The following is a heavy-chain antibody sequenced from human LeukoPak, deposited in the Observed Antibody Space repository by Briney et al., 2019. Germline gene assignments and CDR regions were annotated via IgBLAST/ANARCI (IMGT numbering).Heavy chain of an antibody. CDR2: INHSGST. D-gene: IGHD1-26*01. CDR1: GGSFSGYY. CDR3: ARDAGGRRSDAFDI. V-gene: IGHV4-34*01. J-gene: IGHJ3*02. Sequence: SETLSLTCAVYGGSFSGYYWSWIRQPPGKGLEWIGEINHSGSTNYNPSLKSRVTISVDTSKNQFSLKLSSVTAADTAVYYCARDAGGRRSDAFDIWGQGTMVTVSS.